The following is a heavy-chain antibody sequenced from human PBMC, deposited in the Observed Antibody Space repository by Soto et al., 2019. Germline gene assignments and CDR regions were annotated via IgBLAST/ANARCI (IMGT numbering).Heavy chain of an antibody. CDR2: ISSGGDTI. J-gene: IGHJ4*02. V-gene: IGHV3-48*02. CDR3: ARDRSTIYGVVTPIDY. Sequence: GSLRLSCAVSGFTFSPYSMNWVRQAPGKGLEWISYISSGGDTIYYADSVRGRFTVSRDNTKNSLYLQMDSLRDEDTAVYYCARDRSTIYGVVTPIDYWGQGTLVTVSS. D-gene: IGHD3-3*01. CDR1: GFTFSPYS.